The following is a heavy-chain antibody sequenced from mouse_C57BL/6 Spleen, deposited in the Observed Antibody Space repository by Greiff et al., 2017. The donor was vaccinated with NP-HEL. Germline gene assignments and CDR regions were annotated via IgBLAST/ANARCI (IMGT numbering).Heavy chain of an antibody. Sequence: QVQLQQPGAELVKPGASVKLSCKASGYTFTSYWMQWVKQRPGQGLEWIGEIDPSDSYTNYNQKFKGKATLTVDTSSSTAYMQLSSLTSEDSAVYYCARPLNYAMDYWGQGTSVTVSS. CDR3: ARPLNYAMDY. CDR2: IDPSDSYT. V-gene: IGHV1-50*01. CDR1: GYTFTSYW. J-gene: IGHJ4*01.